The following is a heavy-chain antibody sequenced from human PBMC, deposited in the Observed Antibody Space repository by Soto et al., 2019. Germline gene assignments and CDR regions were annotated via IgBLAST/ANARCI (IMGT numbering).Heavy chain of an antibody. Sequence: SETLSLTCTVSGAPITSGDYYWNWIRQPPGKGLEWIGYIYYNWNTYYNPSLKSRVSISIDTSKNQFSLKLTSVTAADTALYYCAKERGTSPLDPWGQGTLVTVSS. D-gene: IGHD2-2*01. CDR2: IYYNWNT. CDR3: AKERGTSPLDP. J-gene: IGHJ5*02. V-gene: IGHV4-30-4*01. CDR1: GAPITSGDYY.